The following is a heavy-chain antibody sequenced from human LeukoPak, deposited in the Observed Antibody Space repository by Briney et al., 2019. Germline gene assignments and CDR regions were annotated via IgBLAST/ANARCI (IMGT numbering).Heavy chain of an antibody. V-gene: IGHV3-23*01. D-gene: IGHD3-22*01. J-gene: IGHJ4*02. CDR3: ARDNYDSSGYYFD. CDR1: GFTFSSYA. CDR2: ISGSDGNT. Sequence: PGGSLRLSCAASGFTFSSYAMSWVRQAPGKGLEWVSVISGSDGNTYYADSVKGRFTISRDNAKNSLYLQTNSLRAEDTAVYYCARDNYDSSGYYFDWGQGTLVTVSS.